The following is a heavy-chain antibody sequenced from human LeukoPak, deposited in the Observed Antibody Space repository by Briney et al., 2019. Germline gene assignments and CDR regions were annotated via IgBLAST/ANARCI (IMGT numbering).Heavy chain of an antibody. Sequence: GGSLRLSCAASGFTFSSYAMSWVRQAPGKGLEWVGRIKSKTDGGTTDYAAPVKGRFTISRDDSKNTLYLQMNSLKTEDTAVYYCTATMVRGVNSFYYFDYWGQGTLVTVSS. J-gene: IGHJ4*02. V-gene: IGHV3-15*01. CDR2: IKSKTDGGTT. CDR1: GFTFSSYA. D-gene: IGHD3-10*01. CDR3: TATMVRGVNSFYYFDY.